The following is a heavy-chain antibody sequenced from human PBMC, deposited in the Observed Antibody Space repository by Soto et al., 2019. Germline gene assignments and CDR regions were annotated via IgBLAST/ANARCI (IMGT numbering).Heavy chain of an antibody. V-gene: IGHV3-7*01. CDR1: GFTFDNYW. J-gene: IGHJ4*02. CDR2: INQDGSEK. D-gene: IGHD2-15*01. CDR3: ARNPWYSFDY. Sequence: GGSLRLSCAASGFTFDNYWMTWVRQAPGKGLEWVANINQDGSEKYYVDSVKGRFTISRDNAKKSLYLQMNSLRVEDTAVYYCARNPWYSFDYWGQGALVTVSS.